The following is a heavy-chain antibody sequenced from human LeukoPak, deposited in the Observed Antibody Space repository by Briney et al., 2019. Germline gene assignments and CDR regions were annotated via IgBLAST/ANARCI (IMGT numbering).Heavy chain of an antibody. CDR2: IYYSGST. J-gene: IGHJ3*02. V-gene: IGHV4-59*01. CDR1: GGSISSYY. CDR3: AREYSSFDAFDI. D-gene: IGHD6-6*01. Sequence: PSETLSLTCTVSGGSISSYYWSWIRQPPGKGLAWIGYIYYSGSTNYNPSLKSRVTISVDTSKNQFSLKLSSVTAADTAVYYCAREYSSFDAFDIWGQGTMVTVSS.